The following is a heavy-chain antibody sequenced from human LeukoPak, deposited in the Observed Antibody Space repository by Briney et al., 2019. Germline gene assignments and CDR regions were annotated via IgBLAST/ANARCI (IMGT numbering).Heavy chain of an antibody. V-gene: IGHV3-23*01. CDR1: GFTFSSYT. CDR3: AKDGGLWVSAHWGDS. J-gene: IGHJ4*02. D-gene: IGHD7-27*01. Sequence: GGSLRLSCAASGFTFSSYTMSWVRQAPGKGLEWVSTVTTSDGNTYYADSVKGRFTVSRDNSKNTLFLQMNSLRAEDTAVYYCAKDGGLWVSAHWGDSWGRGTLVTVSS. CDR2: VTTSDGNT.